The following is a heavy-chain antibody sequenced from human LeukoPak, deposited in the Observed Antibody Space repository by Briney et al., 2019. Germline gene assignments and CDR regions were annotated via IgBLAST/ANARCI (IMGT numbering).Heavy chain of an antibody. D-gene: IGHD3-9*01. CDR3: ARDSVDDTTGYSVFDS. V-gene: IGHV1-69*13. Sequence: GASVTVFCKASGGDLNAYGFTWVRQTPGQGLEWVGGTIPVLGAAFYAQRFHGRVTITADGSTSTVYMELSNLRSEDTAVYYCARDSVDDTTGYSVFDSWGQGSLVTVSS. J-gene: IGHJ4*02. CDR2: TIPVLGAA. CDR1: GGDLNAYG.